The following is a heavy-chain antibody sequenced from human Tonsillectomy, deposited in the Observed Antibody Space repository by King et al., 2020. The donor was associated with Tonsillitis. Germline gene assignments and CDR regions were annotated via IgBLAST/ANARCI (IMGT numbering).Heavy chain of an antibody. CDR2: IYWDDDK. CDR1: GFSLSTSVGV. J-gene: IGHJ3*02. Sequence: TLKESGPTLVKPTETLTLTCTLSGFSLSTSVGVVSWLRQPPGKAPEWLALIYWDDDKRYIPSVNSRLTITKDSSKNLVVLTMTNMDPMDTATYYCARSDWGAWAFDIWGQGTMVTVSS. CDR3: ARSDWGAWAFDI. D-gene: IGHD3/OR15-3a*01. V-gene: IGHV2-5*02.